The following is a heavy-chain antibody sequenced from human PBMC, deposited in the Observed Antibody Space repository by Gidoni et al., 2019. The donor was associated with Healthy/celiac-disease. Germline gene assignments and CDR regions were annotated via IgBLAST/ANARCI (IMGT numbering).Heavy chain of an antibody. CDR3: ARVTRNRGILDY. D-gene: IGHD3-10*01. Sequence: QVQLVQSGAEVKKPVASVRVSCKASGYTFTSYGIRWVRQAPGQGLEWMGWISAYNGNTNYAQKLQGRFTMTTDTSTSTAYMELRSLRSDDTAVYYCARVTRNRGILDYWGQGTLVTVSS. J-gene: IGHJ4*02. CDR1: GYTFTSYG. V-gene: IGHV1-18*01. CDR2: ISAYNGNT.